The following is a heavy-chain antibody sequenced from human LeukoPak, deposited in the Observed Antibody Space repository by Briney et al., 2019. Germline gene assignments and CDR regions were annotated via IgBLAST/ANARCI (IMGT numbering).Heavy chain of an antibody. Sequence: GGSLRLSCVASGFTFSSYWMHWVRQAPGKGLVWVSRINSDGSSTKCADSVKGRFTISRDNAKNTLYLQMNSLRAEDTAVYYCARGADTGYSSDSWGQGTLVTVSS. CDR3: ARGADTGYSSDS. J-gene: IGHJ5*02. V-gene: IGHV3-74*03. CDR1: GFTFSSYW. D-gene: IGHD6-19*01. CDR2: INSDGSST.